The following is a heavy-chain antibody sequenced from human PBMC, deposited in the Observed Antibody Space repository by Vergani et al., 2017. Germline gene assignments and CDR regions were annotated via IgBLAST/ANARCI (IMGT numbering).Heavy chain of an antibody. CDR2: ISYDGSNK. V-gene: IGHV3-30*18. CDR3: AKGPKRYYDSSGYPIDFPPFDY. Sequence: QVQLVESGGGVVQPGRSLRLSCAASGFTFSSYGMHWVRQAPGKGLEWVAVISYDGSNKYYADSVKGRFTISRDNSKNTLYLQMNSLRAEDTAVYYCAKGPKRYYDSSGYPIDFPPFDYWGQGTLVTVSS. J-gene: IGHJ4*02. CDR1: GFTFSSYG. D-gene: IGHD3-22*01.